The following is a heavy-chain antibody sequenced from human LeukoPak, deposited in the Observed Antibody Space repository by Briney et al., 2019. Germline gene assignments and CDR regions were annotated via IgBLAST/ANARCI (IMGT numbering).Heavy chain of an antibody. D-gene: IGHD3-22*01. Sequence: GGSLRLSCAASGFTFSSHGMHWVRQAPGKGLEWVAVISYDGSNKYYADSVKGRFTISRDNSKNTLYLQMNSLRAEDTAVYYCAKDGIKLRKMIVAYYWGQGTLVTVSS. J-gene: IGHJ4*02. CDR3: AKDGIKLRKMIVAYY. CDR2: ISYDGSNK. V-gene: IGHV3-30*18. CDR1: GFTFSSHG.